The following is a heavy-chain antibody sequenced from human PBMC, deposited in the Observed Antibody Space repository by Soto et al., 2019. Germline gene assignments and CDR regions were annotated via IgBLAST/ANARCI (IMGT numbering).Heavy chain of an antibody. CDR2: ITSDGSSI. Sequence: EVQLVESGGGLVQPGGSLRLSCVASGFTFSTHWMHWVRRAPGKGLVWVSRITSDGSSITYADSVKGRFTISRDNAKNTLDLHMNSLRPDDTAFDCCARGVQGTHDYWGQGTLVTVSS. V-gene: IGHV3-74*03. CDR1: GFTFSTHW. D-gene: IGHD3-10*01. J-gene: IGHJ4*02. CDR3: ARGVQGTHDY.